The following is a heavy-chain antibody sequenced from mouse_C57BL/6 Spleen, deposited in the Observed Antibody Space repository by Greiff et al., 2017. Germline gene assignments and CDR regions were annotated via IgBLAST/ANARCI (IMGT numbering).Heavy chain of an antibody. D-gene: IGHD1-1*01. Sequence: QVQLQQSGAELARPGASVKLSCKASGYTFTSYGISWVKQRTGQGLEWIGEIYPRSGNTYYNEKFEGKATLTADKSSSTAYMELRSLTSEDSAVYFCARYPLITTVVATDYWGQGTTLTVSS. CDR1: GYTFTSYG. V-gene: IGHV1-81*01. CDR3: ARYPLITTVVATDY. J-gene: IGHJ2*01. CDR2: IYPRSGNT.